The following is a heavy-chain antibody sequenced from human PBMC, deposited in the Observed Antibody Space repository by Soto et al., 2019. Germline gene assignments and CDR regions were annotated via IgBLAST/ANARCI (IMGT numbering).Heavy chain of an antibody. D-gene: IGHD3-10*01. J-gene: IGHJ6*02. V-gene: IGHV3-33*01. CDR1: GFTFSSYG. CDR2: IWYDGSNK. Sequence: QVQLVESGGGVVQPGRSLSLSCAASGFTFSSYGIHWVSQAPGKGLEWVAVIWYDGSNKYYADSVKGRFTISRDNSKNTLYLQMNSLRAEDTAVYYCAREVLVRGIKYHGMGVWGQGTTVTVSS. CDR3: AREVLVRGIKYHGMGV.